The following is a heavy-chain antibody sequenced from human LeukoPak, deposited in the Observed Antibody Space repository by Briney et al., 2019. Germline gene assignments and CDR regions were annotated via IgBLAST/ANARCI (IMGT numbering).Heavy chain of an antibody. D-gene: IGHD6-19*01. Sequence: SETLSLTCTVSGGSISSSSYYWGWIRQPPGKGLEWIGSIYYSGSTYYNPSLKSRVTISVDTSKNQFSLKPSSVTAADTAVYYCARDEWSSGWYDYWGQGTLVTVSS. V-gene: IGHV4-39*07. CDR2: IYYSGST. CDR3: ARDEWSSGWYDY. CDR1: GGSISSSSYY. J-gene: IGHJ4*02.